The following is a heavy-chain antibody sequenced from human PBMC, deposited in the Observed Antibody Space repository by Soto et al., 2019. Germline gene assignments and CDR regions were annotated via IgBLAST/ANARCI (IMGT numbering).Heavy chain of an antibody. V-gene: IGHV3-23*01. CDR1: GFTFSSYA. CDR3: ATSSRGGYSNPDERYGMDV. CDR2: ISGSGGST. J-gene: IGHJ6*02. D-gene: IGHD4-4*01. Sequence: GGSLRLSCAASGFTFSSYAMSWVRQAPGKGLEWVSAISGSGGSTYYADSVKGRFTISRDNSKNTLYLQMNSLRAEDTAVYYCATSSRGGYSNPDERYGMDVWGQGTTVTVSS.